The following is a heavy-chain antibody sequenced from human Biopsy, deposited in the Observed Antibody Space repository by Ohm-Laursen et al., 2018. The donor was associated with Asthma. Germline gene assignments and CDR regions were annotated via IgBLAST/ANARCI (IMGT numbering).Heavy chain of an antibody. CDR1: GFTFGDYW. D-gene: IGHD6-6*01. CDR3: ARARESSSWASAFDI. Sequence: GSLSLSCTASGFTFGDYWMSWVRLVPGRGLEWVANIKHDGSENNHVDSLKCRFTISRDNAKNSLYLQMNSLRAEETAVYYCARARESSSWASAFDIWGQGTKVTVSS. J-gene: IGHJ3*02. CDR2: IKHDGSEN. V-gene: IGHV3-7*01.